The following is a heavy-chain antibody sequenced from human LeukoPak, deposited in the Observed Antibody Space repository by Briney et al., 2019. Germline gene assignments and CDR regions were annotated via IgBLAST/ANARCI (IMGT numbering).Heavy chain of an antibody. Sequence: SETLSLTCSVSGGSISSSSDYWGWVRQPPGKGLEWIGSIYHSETTYYNPSLKSRVIISVDTSKNQFSLKLNSVTAADTAVYYCGRPNPDSSGYYGSFDPWGQGILVTVSS. CDR1: GGSISSSSDY. V-gene: IGHV4-39*01. CDR3: GRPNPDSSGYYGSFDP. J-gene: IGHJ5*02. CDR2: IYHSETT. D-gene: IGHD3-22*01.